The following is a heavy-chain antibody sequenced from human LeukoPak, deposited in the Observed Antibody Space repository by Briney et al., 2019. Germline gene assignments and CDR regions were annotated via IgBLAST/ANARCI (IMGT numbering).Heavy chain of an antibody. CDR2: IILNGGAT. CDR3: ATDGGNHIFDY. V-gene: IGHV1-2*06. J-gene: IGHJ4*02. CDR1: GFTFTDYY. D-gene: IGHD1-14*01. Sequence: ASVKVSCKASGFTFTDYYLHWVRQAPGQGLEWLGRIILNGGATSYAQKFQGRVTLTWDTSISTAYMELIRQTSDDTAVYYCATDGGNHIFDYWGQGNLVTVSS.